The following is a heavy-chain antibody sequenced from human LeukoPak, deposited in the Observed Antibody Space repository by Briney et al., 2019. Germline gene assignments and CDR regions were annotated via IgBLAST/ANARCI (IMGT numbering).Heavy chain of an antibody. D-gene: IGHD6-13*01. CDR3: ARDLIVSAAAGFKEDAFDI. CDR2: ISAYNGNT. V-gene: IGHV1-18*01. CDR1: GYTFTSYG. Sequence: ASVKVSCKASGYTFTSYGISWVRQAPGQGLEWMGWISAYNGNTNYAQKLQGRVTMTTDTSTSTAYMELRSLRSDDTAVYYCARDLIVSAAAGFKEDAFDIWGQGTMVTVSS. J-gene: IGHJ3*02.